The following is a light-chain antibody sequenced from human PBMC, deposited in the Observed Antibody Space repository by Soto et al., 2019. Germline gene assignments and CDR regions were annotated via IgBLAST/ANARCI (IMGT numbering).Light chain of an antibody. V-gene: IGKV1-5*01. CDR2: DAS. J-gene: IGKJ1*01. CDR1: RTISSW. Sequence: DIQMTQSPSTLSASVGDRVTITCRASRTISSWLAWYQQKPGKAPKLLIYDASSLESGVPSRFSGSGSGTEFILTISSLQPDDFATYYCQQYNSYWTFGQGTKVEIK. CDR3: QQYNSYWT.